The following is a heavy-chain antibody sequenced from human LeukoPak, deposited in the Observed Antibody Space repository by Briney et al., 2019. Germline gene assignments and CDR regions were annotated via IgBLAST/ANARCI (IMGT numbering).Heavy chain of an antibody. CDR1: GFTFSSYS. V-gene: IGHV3-23*01. CDR2: ISGSGGST. D-gene: IGHD3-9*01. J-gene: IGHJ4*02. Sequence: GGSLRPSCAASGFTFSSYSMSWVRQAPGKGMEWVSAISGSGGSTYYADSVKGRFTIFRDNSKNTLYLQMNSLRAEDTAVYYCAKDRGTYYDILTGYYSPYYFDYWGQGTLVTVSS. CDR3: AKDRGTYYDILTGYYSPYYFDY.